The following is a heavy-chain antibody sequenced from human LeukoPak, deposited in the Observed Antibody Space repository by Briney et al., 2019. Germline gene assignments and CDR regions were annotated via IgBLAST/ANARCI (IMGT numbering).Heavy chain of an antibody. CDR3: AAADYYDSSGYYPYAFHI. CDR2: IVVGSGNT. V-gene: IGHV1-58*02. Sequence: SAKVSCKASGFTFTRSAMQWVRQARGQRLEWIGWIVVGSGNTNYAQTFQERVTITRDMSTSTAYMELSSLRSEDTAVYYCAAADYYDSSGYYPYAFHIWGQGTMVTVSS. CDR1: GFTFTRSA. J-gene: IGHJ3*02. D-gene: IGHD3-22*01.